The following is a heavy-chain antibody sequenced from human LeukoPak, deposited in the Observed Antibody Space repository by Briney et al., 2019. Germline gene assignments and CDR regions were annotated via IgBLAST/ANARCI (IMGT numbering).Heavy chain of an antibody. J-gene: IGHJ4*02. Sequence: GGSLRLSCAASGFTFSSYWMHWVRQAPGKGLVWVSHINSDGSSTSYADSVKGRFTISRDNAKNTLYLQMNSLRAEDTAVYYCARGRAYGDYGPRVDYWGQGTLVTVSS. CDR1: GFTFSSYW. CDR2: INSDGSST. CDR3: ARGRAYGDYGPRVDY. V-gene: IGHV3-74*01. D-gene: IGHD4-17*01.